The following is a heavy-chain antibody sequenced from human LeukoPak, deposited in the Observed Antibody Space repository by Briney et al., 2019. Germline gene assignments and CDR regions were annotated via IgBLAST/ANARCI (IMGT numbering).Heavy chain of an antibody. CDR2: EERKSDGETT. CDR3: TTDPYSGSYNYYYGMDV. J-gene: IGHJ6*02. CDR1: GFTFSNAW. Sequence: KSGGSLRLSCAASGFTFSNAWMSWVRQAPGKGLEWVGREERKSDGETTDYAAPVKGRFTISRDDSKNTLHLQMNSLKTEDTAVYYCTTDPYSGSYNYYYGMDVWGQGTTVTVSS. V-gene: IGHV3-15*04. D-gene: IGHD1-26*01.